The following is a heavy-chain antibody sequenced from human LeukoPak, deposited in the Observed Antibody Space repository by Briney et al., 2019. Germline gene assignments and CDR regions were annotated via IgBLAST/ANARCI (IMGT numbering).Heavy chain of an antibody. Sequence: ASVKVSFTASGYTFTGYYIHWVRQAPGQGLEWMGWINPNSGGTNYAQKFQGRVTMTRDTSISTAYMELSSLSSDDTAVYYCSGLRLYYFDYWGEGTLVTVSS. D-gene: IGHD5-12*01. V-gene: IGHV1-2*02. CDR2: INPNSGGT. J-gene: IGHJ4*02. CDR1: GYTFTGYY. CDR3: SGLRLYYFDY.